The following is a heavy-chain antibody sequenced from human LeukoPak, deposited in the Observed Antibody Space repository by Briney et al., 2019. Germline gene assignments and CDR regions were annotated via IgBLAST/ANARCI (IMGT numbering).Heavy chain of an antibody. D-gene: IGHD4-17*01. V-gene: IGHV3-33*06. CDR2: IWDDGSNQ. CDR1: GFSFSSYA. J-gene: IGHJ4*02. CDR3: VKSGPDFGDLPSEYYFDF. Sequence: GGSLRLSCAASGFSFSSYAMHWVRQAPGKGLEWVAVIWDDGSNQYYADSVRGRFTISRDNSKNTLHLQMNSLRAEDTAAYYCVKSGPDFGDLPSEYYFDFWGQGTLVTVSS.